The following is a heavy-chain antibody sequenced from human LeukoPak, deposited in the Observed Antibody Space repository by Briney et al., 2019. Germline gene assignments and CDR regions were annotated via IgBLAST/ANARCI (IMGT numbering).Heavy chain of an antibody. V-gene: IGHV4-39*02. CDR3: AREGSGGSCYIR. CDR2: IYYSGSN. D-gene: IGHD2-15*01. Sequence: PSATLSLTCTVSGGSISSSSYYWGWIRQPPGKGLEWIGSIYYSGSNYYNPSLKSRVTISVDTSNNQFSLKLSSVTAADTAVYYCAREGSGGSCYIRWGQGTLVTVSS. J-gene: IGHJ4*02. CDR1: GGSISSSSYY.